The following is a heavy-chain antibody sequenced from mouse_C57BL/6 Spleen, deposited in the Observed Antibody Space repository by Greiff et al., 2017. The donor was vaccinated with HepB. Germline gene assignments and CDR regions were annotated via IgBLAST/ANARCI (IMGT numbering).Heavy chain of an antibody. CDR1: GFSFNTYA. CDR2: IRSKSNNYAT. V-gene: IGHV10-1*01. CDR3: VRTDSSGYAY. Sequence: EVKLVESGGGLVQPKGSLKLSCAASGFSFNTYAMNWVRQAPGKGLEWVARIRSKSNNYATYYADSVKDRFTISRDDSESMLYLQMNNLKTEDTAMYYCVRTDSSGYAYWGQGTLVTVSA. D-gene: IGHD3-2*02. J-gene: IGHJ3*01.